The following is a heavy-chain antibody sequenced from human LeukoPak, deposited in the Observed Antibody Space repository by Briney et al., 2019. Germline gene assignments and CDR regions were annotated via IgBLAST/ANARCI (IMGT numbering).Heavy chain of an antibody. D-gene: IGHD6-13*01. V-gene: IGHV1-2*02. J-gene: IGHJ5*02. CDR2: INPNSGGT. CDR3: ARGFNRIAAAGKNWFDP. Sequence: GASVKVSCKASGYTFTGYYMHWVRQAPGQGLEWMGWINPNSGGTNYAQKFQGRVTMTRDTSISTAYMELSRLRSDDTAVYYCARGFNRIAAAGKNWFDPWGQGTLVTVSS. CDR1: GYTFTGYY.